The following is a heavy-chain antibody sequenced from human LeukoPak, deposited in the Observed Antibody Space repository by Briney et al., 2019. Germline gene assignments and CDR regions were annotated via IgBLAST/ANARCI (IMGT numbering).Heavy chain of an antibody. CDR1: GGSFSGYY. V-gene: IGHV4-34*01. CDR3: AKPRTTLHARDAFDI. J-gene: IGHJ3*02. CDR2: INHSGST. D-gene: IGHD1-1*01. Sequence: PSETLSLTCAVYGGSFSGYYWSWIRQPPGKGLEWIGEINHSGSTNYNPSLKSRVTISVDTSKNQFSLKLSSVTAADTAVYYCAKPRTTLHARDAFDIWGQGTMVTVSS.